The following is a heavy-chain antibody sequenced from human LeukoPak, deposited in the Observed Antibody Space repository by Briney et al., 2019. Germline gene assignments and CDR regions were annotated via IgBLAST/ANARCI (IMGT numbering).Heavy chain of an antibody. CDR2: ISGSGGST. Sequence: GGSLRLSCTASGFTFSSYGMSWVRQAPGKGLEWVSAISGSGGSTYYADSVKGRFTISRDNSKNTLYLQINSLRAEDTAIYYCAKDHLPGIVVADRDYWGQGTLVTVSS. V-gene: IGHV3-23*01. D-gene: IGHD6-19*01. CDR3: AKDHLPGIVVADRDY. CDR1: GFTFSSYG. J-gene: IGHJ4*02.